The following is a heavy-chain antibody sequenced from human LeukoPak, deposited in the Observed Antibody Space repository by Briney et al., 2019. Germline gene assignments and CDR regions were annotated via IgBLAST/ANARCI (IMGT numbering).Heavy chain of an antibody. CDR3: ARVKKMATSPLGYYFDY. CDR1: GYTFTGYY. V-gene: IGHV1-2*02. CDR2: INPNSGGT. J-gene: IGHJ4*02. D-gene: IGHD5-24*01. Sequence: ASVKVSCKASGYTFTGYYMHWVRQAPGQGLEWMGWINPNSGGTNYAQKFQGRVTMTRDTAISTAYMELSRLRSDDTAVYYCARVKKMATSPLGYYFDYWGQGTLGTVSS.